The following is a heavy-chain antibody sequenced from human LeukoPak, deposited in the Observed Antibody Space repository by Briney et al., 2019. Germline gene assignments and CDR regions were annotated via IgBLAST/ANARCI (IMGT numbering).Heavy chain of an antibody. CDR2: IYYSGST. Sequence: SETLSLTCSVSGGSITSTSYYWGWIRQPPGKGLEWIGYIYYSGSTYYNPSLKSRVSIFVDTSKSQFSLKLTSVTAADTAVYYCARHDTEYHFDRSGYSFDYWGQGTLVTVSS. V-gene: IGHV4-39*01. CDR1: GGSITSTSYY. J-gene: IGHJ4*02. CDR3: ARHDTEYHFDRSGYSFDY. D-gene: IGHD3-22*01.